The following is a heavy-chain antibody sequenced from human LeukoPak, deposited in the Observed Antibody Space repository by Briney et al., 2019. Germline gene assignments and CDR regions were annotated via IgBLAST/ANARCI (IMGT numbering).Heavy chain of an antibody. CDR3: AKARGQLRTMDY. CDR2: ISSSGNTI. D-gene: IGHD5-18*01. V-gene: IGHV3-11*01. J-gene: IGHJ4*02. CDR1: GFTFSDYY. Sequence: GGSLRLSCAASGFTFSDYYMSWIRQAPGKGLEWVSYISSSGNTIYYADSVKGRFTISRDNAKNSLYLQMNSLRAEDTAVYYCAKARGQLRTMDYWGQGTLVTVSS.